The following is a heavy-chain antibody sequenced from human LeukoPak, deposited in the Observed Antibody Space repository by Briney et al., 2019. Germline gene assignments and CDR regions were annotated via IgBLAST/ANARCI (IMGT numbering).Heavy chain of an antibody. CDR1: GGSISYSC. Sequence: SQTLSLTCTVSGGSISYSCWSWFRQPPGKGLEWIGLIHDTGTTIYNPSLRGRVTVSVETSKKRFSLKLSSVTAADTAVYYCPRSYFSGWLIGYWGQGTQVTVSS. CDR2: IHDTGTT. D-gene: IGHD6-19*01. CDR3: PRSYFSGWLIGY. V-gene: IGHV4-59*08. J-gene: IGHJ4*02.